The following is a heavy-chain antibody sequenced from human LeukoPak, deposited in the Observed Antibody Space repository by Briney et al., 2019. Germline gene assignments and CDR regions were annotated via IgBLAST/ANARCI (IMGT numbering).Heavy chain of an antibody. D-gene: IGHD2-2*01. CDR2: ISWNSGSI. CDR3: AKDILPNLVPAAASLDY. Sequence: GGSLRLSCAASGFTFDDYAMHWVRQAPGKGLEWVSGISWNSGSIGYADSVKGRFTISRDNAKNSLYLQMNSLRAEDMALYYCAKDILPNLVPAAASLDYWGQGTLVTVSS. J-gene: IGHJ4*02. V-gene: IGHV3-9*03. CDR1: GFTFDDYA.